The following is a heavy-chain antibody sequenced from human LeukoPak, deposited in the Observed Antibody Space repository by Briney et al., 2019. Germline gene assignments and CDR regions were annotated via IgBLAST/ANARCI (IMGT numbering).Heavy chain of an antibody. Sequence: SGTLSLTCSVSGASISSSSDYWDWIRQPPGKGLEWIGRIYYSGSSYYNPSLKGRVTISVNTSNNQFSLKLSSVTAADTAVYYCARYISSVGYFDSWGQGTLVTVSS. CDR1: GASISSSSDY. CDR3: ARYISSVGYFDS. CDR2: IYYSGSS. J-gene: IGHJ4*02. V-gene: IGHV4-39*01. D-gene: IGHD6-6*01.